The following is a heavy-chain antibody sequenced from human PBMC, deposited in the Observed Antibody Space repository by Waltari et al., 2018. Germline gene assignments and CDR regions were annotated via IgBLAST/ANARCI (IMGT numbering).Heavy chain of an antibody. CDR1: AGSINSYY. J-gene: IGHJ3*02. D-gene: IGHD3-10*01. CDR2: IYYSGST. Sequence: QVQLQESGPGLVKPSETLSLTCTVSAGSINSYYWSWIRQPPGKGLVWIGDIYYSGSTNYNPALKSRVTLSVDTSKNQFSRRLRSVTAADTAVYYCARDGYFGSEVSGAFDIWGQGTMVTVSS. CDR3: ARDGYFGSEVSGAFDI. V-gene: IGHV4-59*01.